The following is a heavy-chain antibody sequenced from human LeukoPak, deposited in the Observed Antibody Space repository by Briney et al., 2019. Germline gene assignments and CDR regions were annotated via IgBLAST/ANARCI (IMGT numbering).Heavy chain of an antibody. V-gene: IGHV1-2*02. CDR3: ARALGDTAKWFPYYYYYYMDV. Sequence: ASVKVSCKASGYTFTGYYMHWVRQAPGQGLEWMGWINPNSGGTNYAQKFQGRVTMTRDTSISTAYMELSRLRSDNTAVYYCARALGDTAKWFPYYYYYYMDVWGKETTVTISS. D-gene: IGHD5-18*01. J-gene: IGHJ6*03. CDR1: GYTFTGYY. CDR2: INPNSGGT.